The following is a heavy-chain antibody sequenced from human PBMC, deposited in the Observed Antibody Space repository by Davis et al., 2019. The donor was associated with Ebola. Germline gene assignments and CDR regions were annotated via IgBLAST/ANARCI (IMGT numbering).Heavy chain of an antibody. CDR2: TYYTSKWYN. CDR3: ARGWLRTGLDV. V-gene: IGHV6-1*01. CDR1: GDGVSVSSGG. J-gene: IGHJ6*04. D-gene: IGHD5-18*01. Sequence: LRLSCAISGDGVSVSSGGWNWIRQSPSRGLEWLGRTYYTSKWYNDYAESVRSRITVNADTSKNQLSLQLNSVTPEDTALYYCARGWLRTGLDVWGEGTTVTVSS.